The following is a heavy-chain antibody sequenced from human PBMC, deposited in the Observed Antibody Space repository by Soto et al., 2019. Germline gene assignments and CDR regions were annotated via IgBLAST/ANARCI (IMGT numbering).Heavy chain of an antibody. CDR2: ISGSGGST. Sequence: GGSLRLSCAASGFTFSNAWMSWVRQAPGKGLEWVSAISGSGGSTYYADSVKGRFTISRDNSKNTLYLQMNSLRAEDTAVYYCAKDRPHFYGCFDYWGQGTLVPVSS. J-gene: IGHJ4*02. D-gene: IGHD3-10*01. CDR3: AKDRPHFYGCFDY. CDR1: GFTFSNAW. V-gene: IGHV3-23*01.